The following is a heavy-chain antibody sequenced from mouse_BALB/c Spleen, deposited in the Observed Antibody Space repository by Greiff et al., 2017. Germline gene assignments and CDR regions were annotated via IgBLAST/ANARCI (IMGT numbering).Heavy chain of an antibody. Sequence: EVMLVESGGGLVQPGGSRKLSCAASGFTFSSFGMHWVRQAPEKGLEWVAYISSGSSTIYYADTVKGRFTISRDNPKNTLFLQMTSLRSEDTAMYYCAREGGRYAAMDYWGQGTSVTVSS. V-gene: IGHV5-17*02. J-gene: IGHJ4*01. CDR3: AREGGRYAAMDY. D-gene: IGHD2-14*01. CDR2: ISSGSSTI. CDR1: GFTFSSFG.